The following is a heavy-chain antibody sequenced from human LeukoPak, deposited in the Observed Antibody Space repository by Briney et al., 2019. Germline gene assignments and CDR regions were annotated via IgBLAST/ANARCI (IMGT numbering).Heavy chain of an antibody. D-gene: IGHD3-16*01. CDR1: GYTFTSYG. CDR2: INPNSGDT. CDR3: ARVIWGAVAFDI. Sequence: ASVKVSCKASGYTFTSYGISWVRQAPGQGLEWMGWINPNSGDTHYAQRFQGRVTLTTDTSISTAHMELSRLRSDDTAVYHCARVIWGAVAFDIWGQGTMVTVSS. J-gene: IGHJ3*02. V-gene: IGHV1-2*02.